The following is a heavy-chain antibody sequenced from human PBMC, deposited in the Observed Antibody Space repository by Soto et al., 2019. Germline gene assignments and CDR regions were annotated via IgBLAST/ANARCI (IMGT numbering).Heavy chain of an antibody. Sequence: SDTLSLTCTVSGGSVSSGSYYWSWIRQPPGKDLKWIGYIYQRGSTNYKTSLKSRDTISVDRSKKQFSLKLSSVTAADTAVYYCARVPDRWGQGTLVTVS. V-gene: IGHV4-61*01. J-gene: IGHJ5*02. CDR1: GGSVSSGSYY. CDR3: ARVPDR. D-gene: IGHD2-2*01. CDR2: IYQRGST.